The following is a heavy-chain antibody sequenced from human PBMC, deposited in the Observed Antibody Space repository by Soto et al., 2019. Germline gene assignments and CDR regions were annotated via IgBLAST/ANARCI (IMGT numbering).Heavy chain of an antibody. D-gene: IGHD6-6*01. J-gene: IGHJ4*02. V-gene: IGHV4-34*01. CDR1: GGSFSGYY. Sequence: SETLSLTCAVYGGSFSGYYWSWIRQPPGKGLEWIGEINHSGSTNYNPSLKSRVTISVDTSKNQFSLKLSSVTAADTAVYYCASLGGTSSSPFDYWGQGTLVTVSS. CDR3: ASLGGTSSSPFDY. CDR2: INHSGST.